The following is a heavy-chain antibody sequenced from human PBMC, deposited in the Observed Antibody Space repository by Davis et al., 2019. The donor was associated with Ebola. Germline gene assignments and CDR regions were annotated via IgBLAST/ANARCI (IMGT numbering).Heavy chain of an antibody. D-gene: IGHD3-3*01. V-gene: IGHV1-46*01. CDR3: ARDAGGSGYYGSWFDP. J-gene: IGHJ5*02. CDR2: INLIVGST. CDR1: RYTFTSSY. Sequence: ASVTVSCQASRYTFTSSYMHWVRHAPGQALEWVGLINLIVGSTSYAQKLQGRVTITTDTSTSTAYMELRSLRSDDTAVYCCARDAGGSGYYGSWFDPWGQGTLVTVSS.